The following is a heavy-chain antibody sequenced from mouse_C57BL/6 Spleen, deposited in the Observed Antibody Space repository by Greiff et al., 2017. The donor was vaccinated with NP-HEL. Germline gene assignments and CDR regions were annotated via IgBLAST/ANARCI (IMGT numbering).Heavy chain of an antibody. CDR3: ARNYYGSSYTLDV. CDR2: IDPSNSET. Sequence: QVQLQQPGAELVRPGSSVKLSCKASGYTFTSYWMHWVKQRPIQGLEWIGNIDPSNSETHYNQKFKDKATLTVDKSSSTAYMQLSSLTSEDSAVYYCARNYYGSSYTLDVWGTGTTVTVSS. D-gene: IGHD1-1*01. J-gene: IGHJ1*03. CDR1: GYTFTSYW. V-gene: IGHV1-52*01.